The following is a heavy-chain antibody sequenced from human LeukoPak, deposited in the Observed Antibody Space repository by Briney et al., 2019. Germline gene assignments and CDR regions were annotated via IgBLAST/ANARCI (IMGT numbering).Heavy chain of an antibody. CDR3: ASAEFGSSWYWFDP. V-gene: IGHV1-18*01. D-gene: IGHD6-13*01. J-gene: IGHJ5*02. CDR2: ISAYNGNT. Sequence: GASVKVSCKASGYTFTSYGISWVRQAPGQGLEWMGWISAYNGNTNYAQKLQGRVTMTTDKSTSTAYMELRSLRSDDTAVYYCASAEFGSSWYWFDPWGQGTLVTVSS. CDR1: GYTFTSYG.